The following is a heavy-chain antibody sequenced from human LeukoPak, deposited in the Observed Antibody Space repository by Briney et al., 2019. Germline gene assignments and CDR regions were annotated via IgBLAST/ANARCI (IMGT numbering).Heavy chain of an antibody. J-gene: IGHJ5*02. V-gene: IGHV4-31*03. Sequence: SQALSLTCTVSGGSLSSGAYYWSWIRQHPGKGLEWIGYISYSGSTYYNPSLTTRLTISVDTSKNQFSLKLSSVTAADTAVYYCARGSPLGYSYGYGDWFDPWGQGTLVTVSS. CDR1: GGSLSSGAYY. CDR3: ARGSPLGYSYGYGDWFDP. CDR2: ISYSGST. D-gene: IGHD5-18*01.